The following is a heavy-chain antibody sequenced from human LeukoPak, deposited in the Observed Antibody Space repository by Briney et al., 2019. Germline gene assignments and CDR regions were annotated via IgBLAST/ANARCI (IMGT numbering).Heavy chain of an antibody. Sequence: SETLSLTCTVSGGSISSYYWSWIRQPPGKGLEWIGSIYHSGSTNYNPSLKSRVTISVDTSKNQFSLKLSSVTAADTAVYYCARGTVYSSSWYDAFDIWGQGTMVTVSS. D-gene: IGHD6-13*01. CDR3: ARGTVYSSSWYDAFDI. CDR2: IYHSGST. CDR1: GGSISSYY. J-gene: IGHJ3*02. V-gene: IGHV4-59*12.